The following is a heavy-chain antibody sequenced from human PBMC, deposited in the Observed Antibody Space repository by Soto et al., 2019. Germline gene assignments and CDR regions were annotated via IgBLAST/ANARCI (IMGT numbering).Heavy chain of an antibody. V-gene: IGHV1-3*01. CDR1: GYTFTSYA. CDR3: ARDPGYSYGYN. CDR2: INAGNGNT. Sequence: QVQLVQSGAEVKKPGASVKVSCKASGYTFTSYAMHWVRQAPGQRLEWMGWINAGNGNTKYSQKFQGRVTITRDTSASTAYMDMRSLRSEDTAVYYCARDPGYSYGYNWGQGTLVTVSS. D-gene: IGHD5-18*01. J-gene: IGHJ4*02.